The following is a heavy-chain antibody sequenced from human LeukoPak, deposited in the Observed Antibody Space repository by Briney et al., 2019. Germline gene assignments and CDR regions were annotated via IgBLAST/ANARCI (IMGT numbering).Heavy chain of an antibody. J-gene: IGHJ4*02. CDR2: INPNSGGT. CDR3: AGSLSMYSSGWYYFDY. Sequence: ASVKVSCKASGYTFTGYYMHWVRQAPGQGLEWMGWINPNSGGTNYAQKFQGWVTMTRDTSISTAYMELSRLRSDDTAVYYCAGSLSMYSSGWYYFDYWGQGTLVTVSS. V-gene: IGHV1-2*04. D-gene: IGHD6-19*01. CDR1: GYTFTGYY.